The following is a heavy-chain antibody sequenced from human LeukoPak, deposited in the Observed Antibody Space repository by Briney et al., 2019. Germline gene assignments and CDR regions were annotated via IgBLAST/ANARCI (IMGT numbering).Heavy chain of an antibody. CDR1: GFTLSSSE. Sequence: GGSLRLSCAASGFTLSSSEMNWVRQAPGKGLEWVSSISDGSHDTYYADSVKGRFTISRDNAKNSLYLQMSSLRVEDTAVYYCARDSGYETAGYWGQGTLVTVSS. D-gene: IGHD5-12*01. CDR3: ARDSGYETAGY. V-gene: IGHV3-21*01. CDR2: ISDGSHDT. J-gene: IGHJ4*02.